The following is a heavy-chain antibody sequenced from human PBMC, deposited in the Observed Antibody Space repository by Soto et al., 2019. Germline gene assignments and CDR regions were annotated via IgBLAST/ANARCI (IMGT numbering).Heavy chain of an antibody. Sequence: SETLSLTCTVSGGSVSSGSYYWSWIRQPPGRGLDWIGNIYYTGSTNYNPSLKSRVTLSVDTSRNQFSLKLNSVTAADTAVYYCASMSATTRNWFDPWGPGTLVTVSS. CDR2: IYYTGST. D-gene: IGHD1-7*01. J-gene: IGHJ5*02. CDR1: GGSVSSGSYY. V-gene: IGHV4-61*01. CDR3: ASMSATTRNWFDP.